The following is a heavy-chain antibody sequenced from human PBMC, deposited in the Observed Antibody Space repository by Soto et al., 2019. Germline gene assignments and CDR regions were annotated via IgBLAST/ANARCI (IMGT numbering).Heavy chain of an antibody. CDR3: AREGTCSSTSCPTYFSFGMDV. Sequence: ASVKVSCKASGYTFTSYYMNWVRQAPGQGLEWLGIINPSGGYTTYAQRFLGRVTMTSDTSTSTVHMELGSLTSEDTAVYYCAREGTCSSTSCPTYFSFGMDVWGQGTTVTVSS. V-gene: IGHV1-46*01. D-gene: IGHD2-2*01. CDR1: GYTFTSYY. CDR2: INPSGGYT. J-gene: IGHJ6*02.